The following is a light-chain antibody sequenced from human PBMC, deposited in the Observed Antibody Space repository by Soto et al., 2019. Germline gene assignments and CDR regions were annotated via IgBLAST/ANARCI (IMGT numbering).Light chain of an antibody. CDR3: QHYHNLPPFT. CDR2: CAS. J-gene: IGKJ3*01. Sequence: DIQMTQSPSSLSASVGARVSITCQASQDIRNYLNWFQQKPGRAPKLLIYCASNLETGVPSRFRGSGYGTDFTFAISSLQPEDIATYYCQHYHNLPPFTFGPGTKVDIK. CDR1: QDIRNY. V-gene: IGKV1-33*01.